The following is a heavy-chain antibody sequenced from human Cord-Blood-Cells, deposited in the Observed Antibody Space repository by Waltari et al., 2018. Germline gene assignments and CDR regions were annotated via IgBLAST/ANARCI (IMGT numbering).Heavy chain of an antibody. CDR2: IYYSGST. CDR3: ARQARGKYSSSSWFDP. D-gene: IGHD6-6*01. CDR1: GGSISTSSYY. V-gene: IGHV4-39*01. J-gene: IGHJ5*02. Sequence: QLQLQESGPGLVKPSETLSLTCTVSGGSISTSSYYWGWIRQPPGKGLEWIGSIYYSGSTYYNPSLKSRVTISVDTSKNQFSLKLSSVTAADTAVYYCARQARGKYSSSSWFDPWGQGTLVTVSS.